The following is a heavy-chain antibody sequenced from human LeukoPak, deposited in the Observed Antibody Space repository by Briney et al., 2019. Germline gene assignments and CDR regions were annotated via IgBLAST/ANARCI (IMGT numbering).Heavy chain of an antibody. CDR1: GGSVDNYY. CDR3: ARVGVYCGGDCYLSD. D-gene: IGHD2-21*02. J-gene: IGHJ4*02. CDR2: IYYSGST. Sequence: SSETLSLTCTVSGGSVDNYYWSWVRQPPGKGLEWIGYIYYSGSTNYNPSLKSRVTISVDTSKNQFSLKLSSVTAADTAVYYCARVGVYCGGDCYLSDWGQGTLVTVSS. V-gene: IGHV4-59*02.